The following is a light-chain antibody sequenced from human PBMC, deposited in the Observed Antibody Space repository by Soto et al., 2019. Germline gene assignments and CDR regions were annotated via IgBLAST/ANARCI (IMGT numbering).Light chain of an antibody. Sequence: EIVLTQSPDTLSLSPGERATLSCRASQSVTNNYLAWYQQKPGQAPRLLIYDASNRATGIPDRFSGSGSGTDFTFTISRLEPEDFAVYYCPQCAQSPLTFGQGTKVEIK. CDR2: DAS. CDR1: QSVTNNY. CDR3: PQCAQSPLT. V-gene: IGKV3-20*01. J-gene: IGKJ1*01.